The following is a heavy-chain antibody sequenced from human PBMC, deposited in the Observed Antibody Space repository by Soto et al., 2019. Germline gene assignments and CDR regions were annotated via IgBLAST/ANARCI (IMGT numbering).Heavy chain of an antibody. D-gene: IGHD3-10*01. V-gene: IGHV4-59*01. CDR2: IYYSGST. CDR1: GGSISSYY. CDR3: ARLLWFGELLYRSNWFDP. J-gene: IGHJ5*02. Sequence: SSETLSLTCTVSGGSISSYYWSWIRQPPGKGLEWIGYIYYSGSTNYNPSLKSRVTISVDTSKNQFSLKLSSVTAADTAVYYCARLLWFGELLYRSNWFDPWGQGTLVTVSS.